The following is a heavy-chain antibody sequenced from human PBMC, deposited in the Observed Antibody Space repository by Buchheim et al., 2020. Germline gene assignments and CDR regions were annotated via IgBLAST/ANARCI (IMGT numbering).Heavy chain of an antibody. CDR2: ISYSGNT. CDR1: GVSIASGVYY. D-gene: IGHD1-26*01. Sequence: QVQLQQWGAGLLKPSETPSLTCTVSGVSIASGVYYWTWIRQHPGKGLEWIGYISYSGNTYYNPSLKSRVSISADMSRDQFSLRLTSVTAADTAVYYCARAILGAITGVYYFDFWGQGT. J-gene: IGHJ4*02. CDR3: ARAILGAITGVYYFDF. V-gene: IGHV4-31*03.